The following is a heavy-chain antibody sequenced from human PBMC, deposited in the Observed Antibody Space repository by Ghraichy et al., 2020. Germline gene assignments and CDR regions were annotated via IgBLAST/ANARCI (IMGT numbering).Heavy chain of an antibody. CDR2: ISYDGSNK. V-gene: IGHV3-30*18. Sequence: GESLNISCAASGFTFSSYGMHWVRQAPGKGLEWVAVISYDGSNKYYADSVKGRFTISRDNSKNTLYLQMNSLRAEDTAVYYCAKGNYYDSSGLFDYWGQGTLVTVSS. D-gene: IGHD3-22*01. CDR3: AKGNYYDSSGLFDY. CDR1: GFTFSSYG. J-gene: IGHJ4*02.